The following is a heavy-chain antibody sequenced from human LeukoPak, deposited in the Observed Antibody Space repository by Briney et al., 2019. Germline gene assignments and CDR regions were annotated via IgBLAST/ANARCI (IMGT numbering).Heavy chain of an antibody. D-gene: IGHD4-17*01. V-gene: IGHV4-39*07. Sequence: SETLSLTCTVSGGSISSSSYYWGWIRQPPGKGLEWIGSIYYSGSTYYNPSLKSRVTISVDTSKNQFSLKLSSVTAADTAVYYCARAFTVTLGDAFDIWGQGTMVTVSS. CDR3: ARAFTVTLGDAFDI. CDR2: IYYSGST. J-gene: IGHJ3*02. CDR1: GGSISSSSYY.